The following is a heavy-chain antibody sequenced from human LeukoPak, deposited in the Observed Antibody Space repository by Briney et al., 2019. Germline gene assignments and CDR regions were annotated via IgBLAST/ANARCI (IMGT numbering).Heavy chain of an antibody. CDR1: GGSFSGYY. V-gene: IGHV4-34*01. J-gene: IGHJ4*02. D-gene: IGHD5-18*01. Sequence: SETLSLTCAVYGGSFSGYYWSWIRQPPGKGLEWIGEINHSGSTNYNPSLKSRVTISVDTSKNQFSLKLSSVTAADTAVYYCARGLGTAMTFDYWGQGTLATVSS. CDR2: INHSGST. CDR3: ARGLGTAMTFDY.